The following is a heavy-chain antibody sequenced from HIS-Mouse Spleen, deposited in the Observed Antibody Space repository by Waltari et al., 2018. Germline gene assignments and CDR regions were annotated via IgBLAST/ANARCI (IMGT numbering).Heavy chain of an antibody. Sequence: QVQLVQSGAEVKKPGASVKVSCKASGYTFTGYYMHWVRQAPGQGLEWMGWINPNSGGTNYAQKFQGRVTMTRDTSISTAYMELSRLRSDDTAVYYCARGPLYCSSTSCYEGWFDPWGQGTLVTVSS. CDR1: GYTFTGYY. CDR2: INPNSGGT. D-gene: IGHD2-2*01. J-gene: IGHJ5*02. V-gene: IGHV1-2*02. CDR3: ARGPLYCSSTSCYEGWFDP.